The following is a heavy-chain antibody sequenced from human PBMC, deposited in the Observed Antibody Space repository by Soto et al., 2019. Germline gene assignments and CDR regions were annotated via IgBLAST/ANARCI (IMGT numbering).Heavy chain of an antibody. V-gene: IGHV4-59*01. J-gene: IGHJ3*02. D-gene: IGHD5-12*01. CDR3: ARGRLDAFDI. CDR1: DGSIRSYY. Sequence: SETLSLPCTVSDGSIRSYYWSWIRQPPGKGLEWIGYIYYSGSTNYNPSLKSRVTISVDTSKNQFSLKLSSVTAADTAVYYCARGRLDAFDIWGQGTMVTVSS. CDR2: IYYSGST.